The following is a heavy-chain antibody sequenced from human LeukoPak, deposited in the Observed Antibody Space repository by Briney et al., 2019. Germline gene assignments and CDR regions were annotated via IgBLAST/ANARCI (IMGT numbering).Heavy chain of an antibody. D-gene: IGHD3-10*01. J-gene: IGHJ4*02. CDR2: INPNSGGT. Sequence: ASVKVSCKASGYTFTGYYMHWVRQAPGQGLEWMGWINPNSGGTNYAQKFQGRVTMTRDTSISTAYMELSRLRSDDTAVYYCARDMEYFYGSGNFDYSGQGTLVTVSS. CDR1: GYTFTGYY. CDR3: ARDMEYFYGSGNFDY. V-gene: IGHV1-2*02.